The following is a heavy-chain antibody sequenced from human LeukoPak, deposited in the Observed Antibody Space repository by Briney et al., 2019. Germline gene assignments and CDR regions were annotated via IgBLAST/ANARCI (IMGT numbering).Heavy chain of an antibody. CDR1: GGTFSSYA. Sequence: SVNVSCKASGGTFSSYAILWVRQAPGQGLAWMGGIFPIFGKANCAKKFQGRVTITTNESTSTAYMELSSLRSEDTAVYYCASDQPDSSGYHLDYYYMDVWGKGTTVTVSS. CDR3: ASDQPDSSGYHLDYYYMDV. CDR2: IFPIFGKA. V-gene: IGHV1-69*05. D-gene: IGHD3-22*01. J-gene: IGHJ6*03.